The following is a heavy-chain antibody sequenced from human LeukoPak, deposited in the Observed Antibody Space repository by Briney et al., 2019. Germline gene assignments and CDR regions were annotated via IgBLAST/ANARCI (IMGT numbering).Heavy chain of an antibody. CDR2: ISYDGSNK. CDR3: ARDRPITMVRGVISHWFDP. CDR1: GFTFSSYA. V-gene: IGHV3-30*04. J-gene: IGHJ5*02. D-gene: IGHD3-10*01. Sequence: GGSLRLSCAASGFTFSSYAMHWVRQAPGKGLEWVAVISYDGSNKYYADSVKGRFTISRDNSKNTLYLQMNSLRAEDTAVYYCARDRPITMVRGVISHWFDPWGQGTLVTVSS.